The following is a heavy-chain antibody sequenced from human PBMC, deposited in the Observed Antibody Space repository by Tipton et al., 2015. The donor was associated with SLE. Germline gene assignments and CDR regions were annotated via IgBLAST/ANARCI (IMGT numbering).Heavy chain of an antibody. Sequence: TLSLTCTVSGGSISSGGYYWSWIRQHPEKGLEWIGYIYYTGHTLYNPSLESRVMISIDTSQNQFSLRLTSVTAADTAVYYCARRPRITFRTYDSWGRGTLVTVSS. CDR2: IYYTGHT. J-gene: IGHJ5*01. CDR3: ARRPRITFRTYDS. V-gene: IGHV4-31*03. CDR1: GGSISSGGYY. D-gene: IGHD1-14*01.